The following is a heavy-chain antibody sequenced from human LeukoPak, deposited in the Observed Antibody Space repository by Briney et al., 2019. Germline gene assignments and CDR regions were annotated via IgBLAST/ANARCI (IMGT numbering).Heavy chain of an antibody. D-gene: IGHD1-26*01. CDR2: INHSGST. J-gene: IGHJ5*02. CDR1: GGSFSGYY. V-gene: IGHV4-34*01. Sequence: PSETLSLTCAVYGGSFSGYYWRWIRQPPGKGLEWIGEINHSGSTNYNPSLKSRVTISVDTSKNQFSLKLSSVTAADTAVYYCARAGSGSYLALGRGTAFDHWGQGTLVTVSS. CDR3: ARAGSGSYLALGRGTAFDH.